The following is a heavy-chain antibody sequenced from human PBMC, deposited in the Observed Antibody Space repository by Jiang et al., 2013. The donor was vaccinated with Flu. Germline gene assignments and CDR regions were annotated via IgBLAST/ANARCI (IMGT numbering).Heavy chain of an antibody. Sequence: KVSCKASGYTFNGYYIHWVRQAPGQGLEWMGRINPNSGGTDHAQKFQGRVTMTRDTSISTAHMELSGLRSDDTAVYYCAREGAAAGLSVDYWGQGTLVTVSS. CDR1: GYTFNGYY. D-gene: IGHD6-13*01. CDR3: AREGAAAGLSVDY. V-gene: IGHV1-2*06. J-gene: IGHJ4*02. CDR2: INPNSGGT.